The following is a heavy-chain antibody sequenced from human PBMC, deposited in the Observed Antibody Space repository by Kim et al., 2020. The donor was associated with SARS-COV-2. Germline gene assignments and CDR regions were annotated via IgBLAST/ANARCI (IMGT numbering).Heavy chain of an antibody. CDR1: EFIFTNYY. D-gene: IGHD3-10*01. CDR3: ARNYYFYFDF. V-gene: IGHV3-7*01. J-gene: IGHJ4*02. CDR2: ITPDGSGK. Sequence: GGSPRLSCTVPEFIFTNYYMTWVRQAPGKGLEWVANITPDGSGKFHVDSVNGRFTISRDNTKNSLDLQMNSLRAEDTAVYYCARNYYFYFDFWGQGTLVTVSA.